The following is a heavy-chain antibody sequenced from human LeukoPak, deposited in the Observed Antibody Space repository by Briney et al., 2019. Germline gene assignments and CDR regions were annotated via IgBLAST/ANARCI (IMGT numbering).Heavy chain of an antibody. V-gene: IGHV3-33*01. CDR2: VWYDGTNK. CDR1: GFTFSNYG. Sequence: GGSQRLSCAASGFTFSNYGMHWVRQAPGKGLEWVALVWYDGTNKYYADSVTGRFTISRDNSRNTVYLQLNSLRAEDTAVYYCAREGAEGVAVAGAYYCDHWGQGT. D-gene: IGHD6-13*01. J-gene: IGHJ4*02. CDR3: AREGAEGVAVAGAYYCDH.